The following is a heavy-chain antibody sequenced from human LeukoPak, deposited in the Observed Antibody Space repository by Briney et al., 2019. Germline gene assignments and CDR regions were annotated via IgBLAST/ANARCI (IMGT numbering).Heavy chain of an antibody. V-gene: IGHV4-59*08. J-gene: IGHJ3*02. D-gene: IGHD5-24*01. Sequence: SSETLSLTCTVSGVSISSYYWSWIRQPPGKGLEWIGYIYYSGSTNYNPSLKSRVTISVDTSKNQFSLKLSSVTAADTAVYYCARRRDGDGAFDIWGQGTMVTVSS. CDR1: GVSISSYY. CDR3: ARRRDGDGAFDI. CDR2: IYYSGST.